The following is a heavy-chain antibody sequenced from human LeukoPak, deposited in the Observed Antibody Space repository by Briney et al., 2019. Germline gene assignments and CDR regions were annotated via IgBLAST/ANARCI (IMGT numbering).Heavy chain of an antibody. D-gene: IGHD6-19*01. V-gene: IGHV4-4*02. CDR1: GGSISGSNW. CDR2: IYHSGST. CDR3: ARVPAVAGTYGMDV. Sequence: PSGTLSLTCAVSGGSISGSNWWSWVRQPPGKGLEWIGEIYHSGSTNYNPSLKSRVTISVDKSKNQFSLKLSSVTAADTAVYYCARVPAVAGTYGMDVWGKGTTVTVSS. J-gene: IGHJ6*04.